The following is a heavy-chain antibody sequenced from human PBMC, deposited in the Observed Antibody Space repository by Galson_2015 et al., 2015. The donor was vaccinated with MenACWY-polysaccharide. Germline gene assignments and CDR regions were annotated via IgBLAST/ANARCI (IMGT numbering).Heavy chain of an antibody. V-gene: IGHV3-23*01. CDR3: ARGRIVCASTTECYKHACPFDC. CDR1: GFALSNFG. D-gene: IGHD2-2*02. J-gene: IGHJ4*02. Sequence: SLRLSCAASGFALSNFGMSWVRQAPGKGLEWVSSSSGSGSTTYYADFAKGRFTISRDNSKDTLSLQMSSLRVDDTAVYYCARGRIVCASTTECYKHACPFDCWGRGTLGTGAS. CDR2: SSGSGSTT.